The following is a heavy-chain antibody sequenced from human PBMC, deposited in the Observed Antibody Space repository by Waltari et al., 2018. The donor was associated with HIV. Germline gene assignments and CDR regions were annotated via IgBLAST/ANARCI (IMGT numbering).Heavy chain of an antibody. D-gene: IGHD6-19*01. Sequence: QLQLVQSGAEVKKPGASVKVSCKTSGFTFTGHYIHWLRQAPGQGLEWMGWIDPGTGGTKYAQKFQGRVTMTRDTSISTAYMELNGLTSDDTAVFYCARDTHWLAYLFDSWGQGTLITVSS. CDR1: GFTFTGHY. CDR2: IDPGTGGT. J-gene: IGHJ4*02. CDR3: ARDTHWLAYLFDS. V-gene: IGHV1-2*02.